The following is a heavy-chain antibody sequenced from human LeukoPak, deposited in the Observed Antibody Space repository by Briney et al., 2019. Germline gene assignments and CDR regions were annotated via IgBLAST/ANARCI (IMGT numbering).Heavy chain of an antibody. Sequence: PGGSLRLSCAASGFTFSSYGMHWVRQAPGKGLGWVSAISGSGDTTYYADSVKGRFTISRDNSRTTVYLQMNSLRADGTAVYYCATYYDQGGYYGRHDYWGQGTLVTVSS. D-gene: IGHD3-22*01. V-gene: IGHV3-23*01. J-gene: IGHJ4*02. CDR3: ATYYDQGGYYGRHDY. CDR2: ISGSGDTT. CDR1: GFTFSSYG.